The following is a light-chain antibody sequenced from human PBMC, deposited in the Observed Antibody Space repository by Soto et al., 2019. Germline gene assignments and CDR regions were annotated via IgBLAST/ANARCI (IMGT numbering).Light chain of an antibody. Sequence: EIVLTQSPATLSLSPGERATLSCRASQSVSSYLAWFQQKPGQAPRLLIYDASNRATGSPARFSGSGSGTDFTLTISSLEPEDFAVYYCQQHSNWLTFDGGTKVEIK. V-gene: IGKV3-11*01. J-gene: IGKJ4*01. CDR2: DAS. CDR1: QSVSSY. CDR3: QQHSNWLT.